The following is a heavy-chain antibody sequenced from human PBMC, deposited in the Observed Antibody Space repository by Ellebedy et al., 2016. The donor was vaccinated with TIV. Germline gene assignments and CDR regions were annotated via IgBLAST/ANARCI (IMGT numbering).Heavy chain of an antibody. Sequence: SETLSLXXAVYGGSFSGYYWSWIRQPPGKGLEWIGEINHSGSTNYNPSLKSRVTISVDTSKNQFSLKLSSVTAADTAVYYCAREIFVYEYYFDYWGQGTLVTVSS. CDR3: AREIFVYEYYFDY. CDR2: INHSGST. CDR1: GGSFSGYY. D-gene: IGHD5/OR15-5a*01. J-gene: IGHJ4*02. V-gene: IGHV4-34*01.